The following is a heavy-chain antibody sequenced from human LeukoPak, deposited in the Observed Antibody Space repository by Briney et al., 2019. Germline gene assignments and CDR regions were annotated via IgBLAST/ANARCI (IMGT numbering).Heavy chain of an antibody. Sequence: NPSETLSLTCTVSGGSISGYYWSWIRQSPGKRLEWIAYISFTGNTNYNPSLNSRVTISLDTSKPHFSLTLSSLTAADTAVYYCARSPPGWYYDNSGQYYFDTWGQGALVTVSS. CDR3: ARSPPGWYYDNSGQYYFDT. D-gene: IGHD3-22*01. J-gene: IGHJ4*02. V-gene: IGHV4-59*08. CDR2: ISFTGNT. CDR1: GGSISGYY.